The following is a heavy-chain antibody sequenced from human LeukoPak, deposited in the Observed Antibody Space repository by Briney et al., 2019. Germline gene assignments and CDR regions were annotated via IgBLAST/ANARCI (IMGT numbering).Heavy chain of an antibody. CDR3: ARPMATKRDAFDI. Sequence: QAGGSLRLSCAASGFTVSSNYMSWVRQAPGKGLEWVSVIYSGGSTYYADSVKGRFTISRDNSKNTLYLQMNSLRAEDTAVYYYARPMATKRDAFDIWGQGTMVTVSS. D-gene: IGHD5-24*01. CDR1: GFTVSSNY. CDR2: IYSGGST. V-gene: IGHV3-53*01. J-gene: IGHJ3*02.